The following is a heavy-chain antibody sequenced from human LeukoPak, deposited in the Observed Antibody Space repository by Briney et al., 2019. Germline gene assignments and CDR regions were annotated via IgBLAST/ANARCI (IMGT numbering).Heavy chain of an antibody. CDR2: IYYSGST. Sequence: PSETLSLTCTVSGGSISSTGYYWGWIRQPPGKGLEWIGGIYYSGSTYCNPSLKSRVTISVDTSKNQFSLKLSSVTAADTAVYYCARHTVKEDKYYDILTGYYVLPYYFDYWGQGTLVTVSS. J-gene: IGHJ4*02. CDR3: ARHTVKEDKYYDILTGYYVLPYYFDY. CDR1: GGSISSTGYY. D-gene: IGHD3-9*01. V-gene: IGHV4-39*01.